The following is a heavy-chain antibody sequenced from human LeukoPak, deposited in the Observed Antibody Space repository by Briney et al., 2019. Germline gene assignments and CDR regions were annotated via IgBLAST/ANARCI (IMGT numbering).Heavy chain of an antibody. J-gene: IGHJ4*02. Sequence: SETLSLTCTVSGGSVSSGSYYWSWIRQPPGKGLEWIGYIYYSGSSYYNPSLVSRVTVSADTSKNQFSLRLTSVTAADTAVYFCARGAVLTATPFDAWGQGTQVTVSS. D-gene: IGHD2-21*02. CDR2: IYYSGSS. CDR3: ARGAVLTATPFDA. CDR1: GGSVSSGSYY. V-gene: IGHV4-61*01.